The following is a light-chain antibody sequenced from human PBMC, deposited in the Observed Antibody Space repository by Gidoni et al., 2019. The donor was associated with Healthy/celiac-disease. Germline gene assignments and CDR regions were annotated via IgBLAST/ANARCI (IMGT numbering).Light chain of an antibody. CDR1: SSNIGSNT. CDR2: SNN. V-gene: IGLV1-44*01. CDR3: AAWDDSLNGRV. Sequence: QSVLTHPPSASGTPGQRVTISCSGSSSNIGSNTVNWYQQLPGTAPNLLIYSNNQRPSGVPDRFSGSKSGTSASLAISGLQSEDEADYYCAAWDDSLNGRVFGGGTKLTVL. J-gene: IGLJ2*01.